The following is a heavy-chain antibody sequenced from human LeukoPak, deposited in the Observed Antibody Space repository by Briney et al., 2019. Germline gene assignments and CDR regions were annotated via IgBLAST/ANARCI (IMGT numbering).Heavy chain of an antibody. D-gene: IGHD2-2*01. CDR2: IRYDGGNK. Sequence: GGSLRLSCAASGFTFSSYGMHWVRQAPGKGLEWVAFIRYDGGNKYYADSVKGRFTISRDNSKNTLYLQMNSLRAEDTAVYYCAKDCSSTSCRGYWGQGTLVTVSS. CDR3: AKDCSSTSCRGY. J-gene: IGHJ4*01. V-gene: IGHV3-30*02. CDR1: GFTFSSYG.